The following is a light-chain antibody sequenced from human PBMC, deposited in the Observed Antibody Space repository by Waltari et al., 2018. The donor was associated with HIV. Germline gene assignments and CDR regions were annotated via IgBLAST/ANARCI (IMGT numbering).Light chain of an antibody. Sequence: SYVLTQSPSVSVAPGQTARITCGGNNIGKISVHWYQQKPGQAPVLVVYDDSDRPSGIPERFSGSNSGNTATLTISRVEAGDEADYYCQVWDFSNDHVVFGGGTKLTVL. CDR1: NIGKIS. CDR3: QVWDFSNDHVV. CDR2: DDS. V-gene: IGLV3-21*02. J-gene: IGLJ3*02.